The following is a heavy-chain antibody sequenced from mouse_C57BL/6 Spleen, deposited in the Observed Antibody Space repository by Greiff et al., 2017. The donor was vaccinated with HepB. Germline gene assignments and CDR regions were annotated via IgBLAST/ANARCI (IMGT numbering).Heavy chain of an antibody. D-gene: IGHD2-4*01. V-gene: IGHV14-2*01. CDR3: DRLEDYDGRFAY. CDR2: IDPEDGET. CDR1: GYTIHDYY. Sequence: EVQRLQSGAELVKPGASVKLSCTASGYTIHDYYMHWVKQRTEQGLEWIGRIDPEDGETKYAPKFQGKATITADTSSNTAYLQLSSLTSEDTAVYYGDRLEDYDGRFAYWGQGTLVTVSA. J-gene: IGHJ3*01.